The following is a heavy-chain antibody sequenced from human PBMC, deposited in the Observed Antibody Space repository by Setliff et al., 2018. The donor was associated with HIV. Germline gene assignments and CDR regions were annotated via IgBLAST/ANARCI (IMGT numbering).Heavy chain of an antibody. CDR3: ARRKLEVWVNDYYSYYLDV. V-gene: IGHV4-39*01. CDR2: IYYGGST. Sequence: SETLSLTCTVSGGSISSSSYYWGWIRQPPGKGLEWIGSIYYGGSTYYNPSLKSRVTISVDTSKNQFSLKLSSVTAADTAVYYCARRKLEVWVNDYYSYYLDVWGKGTTVTVSS. D-gene: IGHD1-1*01. J-gene: IGHJ6*03. CDR1: GGSISSSSYY.